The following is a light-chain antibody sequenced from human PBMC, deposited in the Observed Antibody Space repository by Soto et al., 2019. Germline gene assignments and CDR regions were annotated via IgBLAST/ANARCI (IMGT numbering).Light chain of an antibody. Sequence: EIVLTQSPATLSLSPGERATLSCRASQSISSYLAWYRQIPGQAPRLLIYDASNRATGIPDRFSGGGSGTAFILPISSLVPEDFAVYYCQQRSNLPPTFGQVTRLEIK. J-gene: IGKJ5*01. CDR2: DAS. V-gene: IGKV3-11*01. CDR1: QSISSY. CDR3: QQRSNLPPT.